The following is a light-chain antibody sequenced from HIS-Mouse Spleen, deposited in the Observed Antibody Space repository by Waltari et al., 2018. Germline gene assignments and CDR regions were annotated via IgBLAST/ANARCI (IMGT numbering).Light chain of an antibody. J-gene: IGLJ2*01. CDR3: QVWDSSSDHVV. V-gene: IGLV3-21*03. CDR1: NIGRKR. CDR2: DDS. Sequence: SYVLTQPPSVSVAPGKTARITCGGNNIGRKRVHWYQQKPGQAPVLGVYDDSARPSGNPERFSGSNSGNTATLTISRVEAGDEADYYCQVWDSSSDHVVFGGGTKLTVL.